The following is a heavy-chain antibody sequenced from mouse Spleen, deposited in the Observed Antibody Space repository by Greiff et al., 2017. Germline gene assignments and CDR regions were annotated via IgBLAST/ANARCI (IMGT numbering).Heavy chain of an antibody. J-gene: IGHJ1*01. Sequence: QVQLQQPGAELVKPGASVKLSCKASGYTFTSYWMHWVKQRPGQGLEWIGMIHPNSGSTNYNEKFKSKATLTVDKSSSTAYMQLSSLTSEDSAVYYCARKAVVATNFDVWGAGTTVTVSS. CDR1: GYTFTSYW. D-gene: IGHD1-1*01. CDR2: IHPNSGST. CDR3: ARKAVVATNFDV. V-gene: IGHV1-64*01.